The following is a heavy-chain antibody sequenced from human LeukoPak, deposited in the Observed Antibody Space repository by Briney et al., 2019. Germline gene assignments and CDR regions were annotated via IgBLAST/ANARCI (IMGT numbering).Heavy chain of an antibody. J-gene: IGHJ3*02. CDR3: ARSIATGYSYGLDAFDI. V-gene: IGHV1-3*01. Sequence: ASVKVSCEASGYTFTSYAMHWVRQAPGQRLEWMGWINAGNGNTKYSQKFQGRVTITRDTSASTAYMELSSLRSEDTAVYYCARSIATGYSYGLDAFDIWGQGTMVTVSS. CDR2: INAGNGNT. CDR1: GYTFTSYA. D-gene: IGHD5-18*01.